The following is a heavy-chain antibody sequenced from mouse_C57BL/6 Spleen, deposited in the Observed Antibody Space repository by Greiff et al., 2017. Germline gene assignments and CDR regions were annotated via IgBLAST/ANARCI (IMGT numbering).Heavy chain of an antibody. J-gene: IGHJ2*01. Sequence: QVQLQQPGAELVKPGASVKLSCKASGYTFTSYWMHWVKQRPGQGLEWIGMIHPNSGSTNYNEKFKSKATLTVDKSSSTAYMQLSSLTSEDSAVYYCARYDYDDGYFDYWGQGTTLTVSS. D-gene: IGHD2-4*01. V-gene: IGHV1-64*01. CDR1: GYTFTSYW. CDR2: IHPNSGST. CDR3: ARYDYDDGYFDY.